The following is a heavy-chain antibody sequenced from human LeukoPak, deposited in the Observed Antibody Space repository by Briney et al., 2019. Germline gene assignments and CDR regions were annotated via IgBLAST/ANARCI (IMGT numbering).Heavy chain of an antibody. J-gene: IGHJ5*02. V-gene: IGHV3-15*01. Sequence: GGSLRLSCEASGLTFSNAWMTWVRQTPGKGLEWVGRIKSKTAGGATDYAAPVKGRFTISRDDSEKTAFLQMNSLQSEDTAVYFCYSSGRGPWGQGTLAIVSS. CDR1: GLTFSNAW. CDR3: YSSGRGP. D-gene: IGHD3-10*01. CDR2: IKSKTAGGAT.